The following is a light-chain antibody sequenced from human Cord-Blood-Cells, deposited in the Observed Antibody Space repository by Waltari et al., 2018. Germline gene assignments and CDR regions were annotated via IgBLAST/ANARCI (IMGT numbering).Light chain of an antibody. Sequence: QSVLTQPPSASGTPGQRVTISCSGSSSNIGSNYVYCYQQLPGTAPKLLIYRNNQRPSGVPDRFSGSKSGTSASLAISGLRSEDEADYYCEAWDDSLSGVVFGGGTKLTVL. CDR3: EAWDDSLSGVV. CDR1: SSNIGSNY. V-gene: IGLV1-47*01. CDR2: RNN. J-gene: IGLJ2*01.